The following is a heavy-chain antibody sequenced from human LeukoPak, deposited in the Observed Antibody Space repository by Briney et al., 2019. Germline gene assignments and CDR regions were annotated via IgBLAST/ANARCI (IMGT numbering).Heavy chain of an antibody. Sequence: GGSLRLSCAASGFTFSNYPMSWVRQAPGKGLEWVSAISGSGGSTYYADSVKGRFTISRDNSKNTLYLQMNSLRAEDTAVYYCASTPKTAGDYATDYWGQGTLVTVSS. V-gene: IGHV3-23*01. D-gene: IGHD4-17*01. CDR1: GFTFSNYP. CDR2: ISGSGGST. J-gene: IGHJ4*02. CDR3: ASTPKTAGDYATDY.